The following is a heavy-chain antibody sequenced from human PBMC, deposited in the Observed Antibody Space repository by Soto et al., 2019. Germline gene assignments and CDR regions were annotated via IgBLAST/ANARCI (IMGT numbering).Heavy chain of an antibody. CDR1: GGTFSSYA. D-gene: IGHD3-16*01. CDR2: IIPIFGTA. J-gene: IGHJ5*02. CDR3: ARLWAAVGTGSHDNWFDP. V-gene: IGHV1-69*13. Sequence: SVKVSCKASGGTFSSYAISWVRQAPGQGLEWMGGIIPIFGTANYAQKFQGRVTITADESTSTAYMELSSLRSEDTAVYYCARLWAAVGTGSHDNWFDPWGQGTLVTVSS.